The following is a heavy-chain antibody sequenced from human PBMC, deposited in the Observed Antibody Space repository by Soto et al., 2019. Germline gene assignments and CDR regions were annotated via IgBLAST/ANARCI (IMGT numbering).Heavy chain of an antibody. J-gene: IGHJ6*02. CDR3: ARSYCSSTSCYTALD. V-gene: IGHV3-33*01. D-gene: IGHD2-2*02. CDR1: GFTFSSYG. CDR2: IWYGGSNK. Sequence: SLRLSCAASGFTFSSYGMHWVRQAPGKGLEWVAVIWYGGSNKYYADSVKGRFTISRDNSKSTLYLQMNSLRAEDTAVYYCARSYCSSTSCYTALDWGQGTTVTVSS.